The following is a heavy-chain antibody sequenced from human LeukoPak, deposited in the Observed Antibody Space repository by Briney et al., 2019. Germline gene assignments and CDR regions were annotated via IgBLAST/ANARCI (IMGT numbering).Heavy chain of an antibody. Sequence: ASVKVSCKASGYTFTSYAMHWVRQAPGQRLEWMGWINAGNGNTKYSQKFQGRVTITADKSTSTAYMELSSLRSEDTAVYYCARIRGSSWYTIDYWGQGTLVTVSS. V-gene: IGHV1-3*01. J-gene: IGHJ4*02. D-gene: IGHD6-13*01. CDR2: INAGNGNT. CDR3: ARIRGSSWYTIDY. CDR1: GYTFTSYA.